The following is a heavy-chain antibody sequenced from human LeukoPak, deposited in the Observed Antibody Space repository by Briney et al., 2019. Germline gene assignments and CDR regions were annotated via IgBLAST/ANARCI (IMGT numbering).Heavy chain of an antibody. CDR3: AKDSAYYYDSSGYYYD. CDR1: GFSFSTYA. Sequence: GGSLRLSCAASGFSFSTYAMSWVRQIPGKGLEWVSAISGSDPGTYYADSVKGRFTISRVNSKNTLYLQMNSLRAEDTAMYCCAKDSAYYYDSSGYYYDWGQGTLVTVSS. V-gene: IGHV3-23*01. D-gene: IGHD3-22*01. J-gene: IGHJ4*02. CDR2: ISGSDPGT.